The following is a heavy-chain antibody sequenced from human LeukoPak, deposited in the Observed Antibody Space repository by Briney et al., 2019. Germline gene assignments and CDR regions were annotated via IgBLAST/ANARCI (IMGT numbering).Heavy chain of an antibody. CDR3: ARTFVSADGYKVGYFDY. D-gene: IGHD5-24*01. Sequence: GGSLRLSCAASGFTFSNSYMSWVRQAPGKGLEWVSFIYPNGNIYYADSVKGRFTISRENSKNTLFLQMNSLRAEDTAIYYCARTFVSADGYKVGYFDYWGQGTLVTVSS. J-gene: IGHJ4*02. V-gene: IGHV3-53*01. CDR2: IYPNGNI. CDR1: GFTFSNSY.